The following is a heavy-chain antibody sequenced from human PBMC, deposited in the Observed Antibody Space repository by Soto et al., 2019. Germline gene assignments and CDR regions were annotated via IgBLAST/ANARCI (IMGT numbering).Heavy chain of an antibody. J-gene: IGHJ6*02. CDR3: ARVWGLSIRSEYSSYGMDV. CDR1: GFTFSDYY. Sequence: PGGSLRLSCAASGFTFSDYYMSWIRQAPGKGLEWVSYISSSGSTIYYADSVKGRFTISRDNAKNSLYLQMNSLRAEDTAVYYCARVWGLSIRSEYSSYGMDVWGQGTTVTVSS. CDR2: ISSSGSTI. D-gene: IGHD3-16*01. V-gene: IGHV3-11*01.